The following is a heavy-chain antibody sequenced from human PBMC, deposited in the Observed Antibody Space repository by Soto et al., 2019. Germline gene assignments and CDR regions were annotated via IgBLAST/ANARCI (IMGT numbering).Heavy chain of an antibody. V-gene: IGHV4-31*03. J-gene: IGHJ6*02. D-gene: IGHD6-13*01. CDR3: ARGVYSSSWATDYYGMDV. Sequence: SETLSLTCTVSGDSIMRDSYYWNWIRQHPGKGLEWIGYIYYSGTTAYNPSLKTRVTISPDTSKNQFSLNLSSVTAADTAVYYCARGVYSSSWATDYYGMDVWGQGTTVT. CDR2: IYYSGTT. CDR1: GDSIMRDSYY.